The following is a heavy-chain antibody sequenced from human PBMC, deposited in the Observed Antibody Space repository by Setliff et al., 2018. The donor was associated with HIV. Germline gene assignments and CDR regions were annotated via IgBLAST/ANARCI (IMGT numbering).Heavy chain of an antibody. J-gene: IGHJ1*01. Sequence: SETLSLTCAVSGYSISTAYYWGWIRQPPGKGLEWIGGVYHSGTTYYNPSLKSRVTISVDTSKNQFSLKLTSVTAADTAVYYCARSGSYVGPIQHWGQGTLVTVSS. CDR3: ARSGSYVGPIQH. CDR1: GYSISTAYY. CDR2: VYHSGTT. D-gene: IGHD3-10*02. V-gene: IGHV4-38-2*01.